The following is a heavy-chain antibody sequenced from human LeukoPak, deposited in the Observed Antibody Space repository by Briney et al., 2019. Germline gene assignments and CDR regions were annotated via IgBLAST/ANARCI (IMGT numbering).Heavy chain of an antibody. V-gene: IGHV3-21*01. Sequence: NPGGSLRLSCAASGFTFSSYSMNWVRQAPGKGLEWVSSISSSSSYIYYADSVKGRFTISRDNAKNSLYLQMNSLRAEDTAVYYCARGQATADAFDIWGQGTMVAVSS. CDR2: ISSSSSYI. CDR1: GFTFSSYS. CDR3: ARGQATADAFDI. J-gene: IGHJ3*02.